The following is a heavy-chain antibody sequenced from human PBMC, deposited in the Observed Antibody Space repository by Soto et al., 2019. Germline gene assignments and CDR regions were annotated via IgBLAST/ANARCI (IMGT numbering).Heavy chain of an antibody. V-gene: IGHV3-21*02. CDR3: VRDLGRYFRSGYMDL. Sequence: EVQLVESGGGLVKPVGSLRLSCTASGFAFNTYSMNWVRQAPGKGLEWVSSINEDSTYIYYADSLRGRITISRDNAKDSLFLQMNSLRPDDTAVYYCVRDLGRYFRSGYMDLWGDGATVTVSS. CDR1: GFAFNTYS. D-gene: IGHD3-9*01. J-gene: IGHJ6*03. CDR2: INEDSTYI.